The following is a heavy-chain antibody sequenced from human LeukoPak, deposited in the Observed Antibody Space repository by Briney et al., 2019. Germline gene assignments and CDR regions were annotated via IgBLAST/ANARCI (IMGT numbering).Heavy chain of an antibody. Sequence: SETLSLTCTVSGGSVSSGTYYWSWIRQPPGEGLEWIGNIYYSGSTNYNPSLKSRVTISVDTSKNQFFLKLSSVTAADTAVYYCARVEWFGELSPFDIWGQGTMVTVSS. CDR3: ARVEWFGELSPFDI. CDR2: IYYSGST. V-gene: IGHV4-61*01. CDR1: GGSVSSGTYY. J-gene: IGHJ3*02. D-gene: IGHD3-10*01.